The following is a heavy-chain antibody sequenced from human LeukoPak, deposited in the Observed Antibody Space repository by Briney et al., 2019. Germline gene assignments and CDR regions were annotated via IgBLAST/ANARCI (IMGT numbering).Heavy chain of an antibody. CDR2: IYPGDLDT. CDR3: ARLGNCGMDV. Sequence: GESLKISCEGFGYSFTSYWIGWVRQMPRKGPEWMGNIYPGDLDTRYSPSFQGQVTISADKSTSTAYLQWSSLKASDTAMYYCARLGNCGMDVWGQGTTVSVSS. CDR1: GYSFTSYW. V-gene: IGHV5-51*01. J-gene: IGHJ6*02.